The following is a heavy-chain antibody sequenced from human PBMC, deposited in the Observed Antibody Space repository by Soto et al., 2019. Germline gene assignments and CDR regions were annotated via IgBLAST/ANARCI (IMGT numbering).Heavy chain of an antibody. CDR2: ISSSGSTI. J-gene: IGHJ6*02. Sequence: EVQLVESGGGLVQPGGSLRLSCAASGFTFSSYEMNWVRQAPGKGLEWVSYISSSGSTIYYADSVKGRFTISRDNAKNSLDLQMNRLRAEDTAVYYCARGGTTAGGMDVWGQGTTVTVSS. CDR3: ARGGTTAGGMDV. V-gene: IGHV3-48*03. D-gene: IGHD4-4*01. CDR1: GFTFSSYE.